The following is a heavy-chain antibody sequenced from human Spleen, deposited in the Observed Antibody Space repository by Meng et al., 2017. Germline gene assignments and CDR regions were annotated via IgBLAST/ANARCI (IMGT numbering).Heavy chain of an antibody. CDR2: INHSGST. D-gene: IGHD4-11*01. J-gene: IGHJ4*02. Sequence: QVQLLQWGAGLLKPAWTLTLTCGVAGGSFSSYYVSWIRQPPGKGLEWIGEINHSGSTNYNPSLESRATISVDTSQNNLSLKLSSVTAADSAVYYCARGPTTMAHDFDYWGQGTLVTVSS. V-gene: IGHV4-34*01. CDR1: GGSFSSYY. CDR3: ARGPTTMAHDFDY.